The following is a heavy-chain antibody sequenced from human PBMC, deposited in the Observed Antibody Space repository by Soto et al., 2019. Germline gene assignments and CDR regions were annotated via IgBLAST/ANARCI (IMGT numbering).Heavy chain of an antibody. CDR1: GFTFSSYS. CDR2: ISSSSSTI. CDR3: ARDGGYSYGPNDY. D-gene: IGHD5-18*01. V-gene: IGHV3-48*01. J-gene: IGHJ4*02. Sequence: EVQLVESGGGLVQPGGSLRLSCAASGFTFSSYSMNWVRQAPGKGLEWVSYISSSSSTIYYADSVKGRFTISRDNAKNSLYRQMNSLRAEDTAVYYCARDGGYSYGPNDYWGQGTLVTVSS.